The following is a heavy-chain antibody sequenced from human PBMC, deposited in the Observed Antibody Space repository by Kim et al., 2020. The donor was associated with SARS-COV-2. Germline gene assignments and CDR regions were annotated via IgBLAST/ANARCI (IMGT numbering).Heavy chain of an antibody. J-gene: IGHJ3*02. V-gene: IGHV4-34*01. D-gene: IGHD3-22*01. CDR3: ARGGTMIVVVIRAFDI. Sequence: SLKSRVTISVDTSKNQFSLKLSSVTAADTAVYYCARGGTMIVVVIRAFDIWGQGTMVTVSS.